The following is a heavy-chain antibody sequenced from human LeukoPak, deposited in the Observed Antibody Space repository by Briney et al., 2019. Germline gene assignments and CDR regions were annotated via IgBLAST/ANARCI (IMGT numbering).Heavy chain of an antibody. CDR3: ARDPVGWLRRGDEDYFDY. V-gene: IGHV3-11*04. J-gene: IGHJ4*02. D-gene: IGHD5-12*01. CDR1: GFTFSDYY. Sequence: GGSLRLSCAASGFTFSDYYMSWIRQAPGKGLEWVSYISSSGSTIYYADSVKGRFTISRDNSKNTLYLQMNSLRAEDTAVYYCARDPVGWLRRGDEDYFDYWGQGTLVTVSS. CDR2: ISSSGSTI.